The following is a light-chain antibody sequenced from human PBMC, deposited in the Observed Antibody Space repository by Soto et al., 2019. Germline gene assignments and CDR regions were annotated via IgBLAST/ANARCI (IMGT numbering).Light chain of an antibody. CDR3: CSYAVSTTFVV. Sequence: QSALTQPASVAGSPGQSITISCTGTSSDVGSYNLVSWYQQHPGKAPKLMIYEGSTRPSGVSNRFSGSKSGNTASLTISGVQAEDEADYYCCSYAVSTTFVVFGTGTKLTVL. CDR1: SSDVGSYNL. V-gene: IGLV2-23*03. CDR2: EGS. J-gene: IGLJ1*01.